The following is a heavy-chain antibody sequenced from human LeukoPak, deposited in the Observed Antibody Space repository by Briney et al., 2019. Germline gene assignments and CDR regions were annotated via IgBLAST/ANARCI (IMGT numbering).Heavy chain of an antibody. V-gene: IGHV4-39*01. Sequence: SETLSLTCTVSGGSISSNSSYWGWIRQPPGKGLEWIGSIYYSGSTYYNPSLKIRVTISVDTSKNQFSLKLSSVTAADTAVYNCARQTTVTVLYSWFDPWGQRNLVTVSS. CDR1: GGSISSNSSY. J-gene: IGHJ5*02. CDR3: ARQTTVTVLYSWFDP. D-gene: IGHD4-17*01. CDR2: IYYSGST.